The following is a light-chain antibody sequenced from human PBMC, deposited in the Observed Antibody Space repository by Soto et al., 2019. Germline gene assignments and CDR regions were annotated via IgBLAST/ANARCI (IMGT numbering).Light chain of an antibody. V-gene: IGKV3-20*01. J-gene: IGKJ2*02. Sequence: EIVLTQSPGTLSLSPGERATLSCRASQSVSSSYLAWYQQKPGQAPRLLIYGASSRATGIPDRFSGSGSGTDFTRTISRLEPEDFAVYYCQQYGSSPPCTFGQGTKREIK. CDR2: GAS. CDR3: QQYGSSPPCT. CDR1: QSVSSSY.